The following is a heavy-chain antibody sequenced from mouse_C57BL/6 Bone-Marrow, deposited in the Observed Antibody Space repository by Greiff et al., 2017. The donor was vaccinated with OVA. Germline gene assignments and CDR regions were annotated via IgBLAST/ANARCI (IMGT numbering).Heavy chain of an antibody. CDR3: ARPYYVSSYAWFAY. CDR1: GYTFTSYW. J-gene: IGHJ3*01. V-gene: IGHV1-69*01. Sequence: QVQLQQPGAELVKPGASVKLSCKASGYTFTSYWMHWVKQRPGQGLEWIGEIDPSDSYTNYNQKFKGKSTLTVDKSSSTAYMQLSSLTSEDSAVYYCARPYYVSSYAWFAYWGQGTLVTVSA. D-gene: IGHD1-1*01. CDR2: IDPSDSYT.